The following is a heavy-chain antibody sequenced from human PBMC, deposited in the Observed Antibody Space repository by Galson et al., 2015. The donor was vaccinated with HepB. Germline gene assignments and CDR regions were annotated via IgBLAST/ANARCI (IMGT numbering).Heavy chain of an antibody. CDR1: GGTFSSYT. J-gene: IGHJ6*02. D-gene: IGHD3-22*01. Sequence: SVKVSCKASGGTFSSYTISWVRQAPGQGLEWMGRIIPILGIANYAQKFQGRVTITADKSTSTAYMELSSLRSEDTAVYYCARDPWYYDSRGFMSSSGMDVWGQGTTVTVS. V-gene: IGHV1-69*04. CDR2: IIPILGIA. CDR3: ARDPWYYDSRGFMSSSGMDV.